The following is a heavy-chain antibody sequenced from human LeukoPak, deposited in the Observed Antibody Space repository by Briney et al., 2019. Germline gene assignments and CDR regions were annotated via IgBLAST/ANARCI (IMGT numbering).Heavy chain of an antibody. V-gene: IGHV3-7*03. Sequence: GGSLRLSCTASGFTFSSHWMTWVRQPPGKGLEWVANIKEDGSVKYYVDSVKGRFTISRDNTKNALYLQMNSLRADDTAVYFCARDSTWLLDYWGQGTLLTVSS. CDR3: ARDSTWLLDY. J-gene: IGHJ4*02. CDR1: GFTFSSHW. D-gene: IGHD6-19*01. CDR2: IKEDGSVK.